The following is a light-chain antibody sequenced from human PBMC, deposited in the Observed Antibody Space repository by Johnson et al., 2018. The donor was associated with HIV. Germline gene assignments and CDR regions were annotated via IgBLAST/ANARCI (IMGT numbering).Light chain of an antibody. V-gene: IGLV1-51*02. J-gene: IGLJ1*01. CDR1: SSNIGNNY. Sequence: QSVLTLPPSVSAAPGQKVTISCSGSSSNIGNNYVSWYQQLPGTAPKLLIYENNKRPSGIPDRFSGSKSGTSATLAITGLPTGDEADYYCGTWDSSLSAGGVFGTGTKVTVL. CDR3: GTWDSSLSAGGV. CDR2: ENN.